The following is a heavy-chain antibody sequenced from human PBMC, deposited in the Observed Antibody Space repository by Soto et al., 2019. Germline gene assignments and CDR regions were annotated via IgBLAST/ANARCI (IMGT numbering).Heavy chain of an antibody. J-gene: IGHJ3*02. CDR3: ARGGDNVVVVAAPDAFDI. V-gene: IGHV1-18*01. CDR2: ISAYNGNT. D-gene: IGHD2-15*01. Sequence: ASVKVSCKASGYTFTSYGISWVRQAPGQGLEWMGWISAYNGNTNYAQKLQGRVTMTTDTSTSTVYMELSSLRSEDTAVYYCARGGDNVVVVAAPDAFDIWGQGTMVTVSS. CDR1: GYTFTSYG.